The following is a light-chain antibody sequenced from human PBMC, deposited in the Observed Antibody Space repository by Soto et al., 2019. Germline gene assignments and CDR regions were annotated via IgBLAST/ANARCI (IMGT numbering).Light chain of an antibody. CDR1: STDVGDYDY. CDR3: SSFTSSFTLV. J-gene: IGLJ1*01. Sequence: QSVLTQPASVSGSPGQSITISCTGTSTDVGDYDYVSWYQQHPGKAPKLMIYDVSNRPSGVSNRFSGSKSGNTASLTISGLQAEDEADYYCSSFTSSFTLVFGTGTKVTVL. CDR2: DVS. V-gene: IGLV2-14*01.